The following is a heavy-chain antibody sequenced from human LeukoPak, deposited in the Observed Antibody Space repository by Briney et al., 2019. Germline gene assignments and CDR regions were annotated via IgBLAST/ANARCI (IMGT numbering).Heavy chain of an antibody. J-gene: IGHJ4*02. CDR3: AKDLVLSGYFDY. D-gene: IGHD2-15*01. CDR2: IITIVAIA. Sequence: SVNLSCKASGGTVSSYAIIWVRQAAGLGLEWMGRIITIVAIANYAQKFQGRVTITADKSTSTTYMELSSLRSEDTAVYYCAKDLVLSGYFDYWGQGTLVTVSS. V-gene: IGHV1-69*04. CDR1: GGTVSSYA.